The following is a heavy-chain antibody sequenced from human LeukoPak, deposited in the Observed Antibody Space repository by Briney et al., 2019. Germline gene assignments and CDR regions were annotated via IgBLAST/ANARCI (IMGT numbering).Heavy chain of an antibody. J-gene: IGHJ6*02. D-gene: IGHD5-18*01. CDR1: GFTFSSYW. CDR3: ARWIQLWLIDSYYYYGMDV. Sequence: PGGSLRLSCAASGFTFSSYWMSWVRQASGKGLEWVANIKQDGSEKYYVDSVKGRFTISRDNAKNSLYLQMNSLRAEDTAVYYCARWIQLWLIDSYYYYGMDVWGQGTTVTVSS. CDR2: IKQDGSEK. V-gene: IGHV3-7*01.